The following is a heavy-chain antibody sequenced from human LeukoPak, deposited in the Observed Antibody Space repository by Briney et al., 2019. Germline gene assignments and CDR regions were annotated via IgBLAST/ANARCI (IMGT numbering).Heavy chain of an antibody. CDR2: IYSAGST. CDR1: GFTVSSNY. D-gene: IGHD2-2*02. Sequence: GGSLRLSCAATGFTVSSNYMSCVRQAPGKGMEWVSVIYSAGSTYYADSVKGRFTISRHNSKNTLYLQMNSLRAEDTAVYYCAAGGDFVVVPAAIPPDYWGQGTLVTVSS. V-gene: IGHV3-53*04. CDR3: AAGGDFVVVPAAIPPDY. J-gene: IGHJ4*02.